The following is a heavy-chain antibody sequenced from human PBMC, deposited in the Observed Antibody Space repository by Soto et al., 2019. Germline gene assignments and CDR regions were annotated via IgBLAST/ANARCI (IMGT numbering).Heavy chain of an antibody. CDR3: ARTRSFPSYYYYGMDV. CDR1: GSAFTSYA. Sequence: ASVKVSCKASGSAFTSYAMHWVRQAPGQRLEWMGWINGGNGNTKYPQKFQGRVTITRDTSATTAYMELTSLRSEDTAVFYCARTRSFPSYYYYGMDVWGQGTTVTVSS. J-gene: IGHJ6*02. CDR2: INGGNGNT. V-gene: IGHV1-3*01.